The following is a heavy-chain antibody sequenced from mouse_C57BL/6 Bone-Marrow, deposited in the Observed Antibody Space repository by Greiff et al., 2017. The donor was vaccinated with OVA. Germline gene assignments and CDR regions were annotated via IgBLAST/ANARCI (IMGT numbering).Heavy chain of an antibody. CDR2: INSDGGST. CDR3: ARYGAMYYDMDY. V-gene: IGHV5-2*01. Sequence: EVMLVESGGGLVQPGESLKLSCESNEYEFPSHDMSWVRKTPEKRLELVAAINSDGGSTYYPATMERRFIISRDNTKKTLYLQMSRLRSEDTAVYYCARYGAMYYDMDYWGQGTSVTVSS. CDR1: EYEFPSHD. D-gene: IGHD3-1*01. J-gene: IGHJ4*01.